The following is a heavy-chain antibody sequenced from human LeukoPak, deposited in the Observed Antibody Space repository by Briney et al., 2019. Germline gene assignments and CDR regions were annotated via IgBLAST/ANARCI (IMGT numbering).Heavy chain of an antibody. CDR1: GFTFEDYA. CDR3: AKVKLGYYYYYGMDV. J-gene: IGHJ6*02. D-gene: IGHD3-16*01. Sequence: GGSLRLSCAASGFTFEDYAMHWVRQAPGKGLQWVSLISWDGGSAYYTDSVKGRFTISRYNSKNFLYLQMNSLRVEDTALYYCAKVKLGYYYYYGMDVWGRGTPVTVSS. CDR2: ISWDGGSA. V-gene: IGHV3-43D*03.